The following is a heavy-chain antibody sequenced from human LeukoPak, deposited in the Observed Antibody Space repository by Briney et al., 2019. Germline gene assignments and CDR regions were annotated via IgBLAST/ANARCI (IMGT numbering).Heavy chain of an antibody. J-gene: IGHJ4*02. D-gene: IGHD3-9*01. CDR1: GGSISSSSYY. CDR3: ARGRYFDWLFDY. CDR2: IYYSGST. V-gene: IGHV4-39*07. Sequence: SETLSLTRTVSGGSISSSSYYWGWIRQPPGKGLEWIGSIYYSGSTYYNPSLKSRVTISVDTSKNQFSLKLSSVTAADTAVYYCARGRYFDWLFDYWGQGTLVTVSS.